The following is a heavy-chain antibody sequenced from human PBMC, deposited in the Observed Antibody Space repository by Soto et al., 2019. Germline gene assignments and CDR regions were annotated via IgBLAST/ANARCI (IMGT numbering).Heavy chain of an antibody. CDR3: AHSRYEYAAYAY. CDR2: IYWDDDK. CDR1: GFSLSTNGVG. J-gene: IGHJ4*02. D-gene: IGHD2-8*01. Sequence: QITLEESGPTLVKPTQTLTLTCTFSGFSLSTNGVGVGWIRQPPGKALEWLALIYWDDDKRYSPSLKSRLSITKDTSKNQVVLTTTNMDPVDAATYYCAHSRYEYAAYAYWGKGTLVTVSS. V-gene: IGHV2-5*02.